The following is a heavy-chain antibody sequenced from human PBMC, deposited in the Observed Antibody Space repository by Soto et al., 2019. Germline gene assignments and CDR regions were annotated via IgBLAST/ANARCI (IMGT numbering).Heavy chain of an antibody. CDR1: GFTFSSYW. CDR3: ARGGYSSSHSSIYYYGMDV. V-gene: IGHV3-74*01. D-gene: IGHD6-13*01. J-gene: IGHJ6*02. Sequence: VQLVESGGGLVQPGGSLRLSCAASGFTFSSYWMHWVRQAPGKGLVWVSRINSDGSSTSYADSVKGRFTISRDNAKNTLYLQMNSLRAEDTAVYYCARGGYSSSHSSIYYYGMDVWGQGTTVTVSS. CDR2: INSDGSST.